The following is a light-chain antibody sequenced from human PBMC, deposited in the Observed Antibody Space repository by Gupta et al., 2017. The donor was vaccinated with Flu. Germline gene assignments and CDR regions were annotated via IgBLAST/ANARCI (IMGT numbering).Light chain of an antibody. CDR2: STD. CDR1: SSNIGRND. Sequence: QSVLTQPPSASGTPGQRLAISCSGDSSNIGRNDVYWYQQLPGTAPKLLSTSTDQRPSGVPERLSASKSGTSASLAISGLRSDDEASYYCASWDDSLGASVFGGGTKLTVL. CDR3: ASWDDSLGASV. J-gene: IGLJ3*02. V-gene: IGLV1-47*01.